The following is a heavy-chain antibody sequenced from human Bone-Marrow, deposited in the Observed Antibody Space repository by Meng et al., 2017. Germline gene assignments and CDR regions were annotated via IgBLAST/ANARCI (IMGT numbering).Heavy chain of an antibody. J-gene: IGHJ4*02. D-gene: IGHD7-27*01. Sequence: QVQLVESGGGLVKPGGSLRLSCAASGFTFSDYYTSWIRQAPRKGLEWVSYISSSGSTIYYADSVKGRFTISRDNAKNSLYLQMNSLRAEDTAVYYCASSPTEGLGIGSGFDYWGQGTLVTVSS. CDR3: ASSPTEGLGIGSGFDY. CDR2: ISSSGSTI. V-gene: IGHV3-11*01. CDR1: GFTFSDYY.